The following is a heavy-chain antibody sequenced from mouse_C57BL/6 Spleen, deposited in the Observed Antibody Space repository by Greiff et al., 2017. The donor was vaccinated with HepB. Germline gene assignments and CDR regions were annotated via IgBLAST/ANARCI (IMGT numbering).Heavy chain of an antibody. J-gene: IGHJ1*03. CDR2: IDPSDSYT. D-gene: IGHD2-5*01. CDR1: GYTFTSYW. CDR3: ARRTGSNHWYFDV. V-gene: IGHV1-50*01. Sequence: QVQLQQPGAELVKPGASVKLSCKASGYTFTSYWMQWVKQRPGQGLEWIGEIDPSDSYTNYNQKFKGKATLTVDTSSSTAYMQLSSRTSEDSAVYYCARRTGSNHWYFDVWGTGTTVTVSS.